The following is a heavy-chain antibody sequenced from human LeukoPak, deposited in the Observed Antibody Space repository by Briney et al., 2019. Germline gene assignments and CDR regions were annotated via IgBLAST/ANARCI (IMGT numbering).Heavy chain of an antibody. CDR1: GFTFNSYA. J-gene: IGHJ4*02. D-gene: IGHD6-19*01. Sequence: QPGGSLRLSCAAYGFTFNSYAMSWVRQAPGKGLEWVSAIRGSGGGTYYADSVKGRFTISRDNSKNTLYLQMNSLRDEDTALYYCAKAGIGVVGYFDYWGQGTLVTVSS. CDR2: IRGSGGGT. CDR3: AKAGIGVVGYFDY. V-gene: IGHV3-23*01.